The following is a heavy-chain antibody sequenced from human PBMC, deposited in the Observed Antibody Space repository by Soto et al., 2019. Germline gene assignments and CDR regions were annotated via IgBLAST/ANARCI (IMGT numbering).Heavy chain of an antibody. CDR3: ARHIYCSGGSCYGGYFDX. V-gene: IGHV5-51*01. Sequence: GESLKITWKGSGYSFTSYWIGWVRQMPGKGLELMVIIYTGDSDTRYRPSFQGQVTISADKSISTAYLQWSSLKASDTAMYYCARHIYCSGGSCYGGYFDXWGQGTTVTVSX. J-gene: IGHJ4*03. CDR2: IYTGDSDT. CDR1: GYSFTSYW. D-gene: IGHD2-15*01.